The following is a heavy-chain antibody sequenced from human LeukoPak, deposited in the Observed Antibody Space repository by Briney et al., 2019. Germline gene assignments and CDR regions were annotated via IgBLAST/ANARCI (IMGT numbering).Heavy chain of an antibody. CDR3: ARAASQQQLVFPFDY. Sequence: PGGSLRLSCAASGFTFSSYAMHWVRQAPGKGLEWVAVISYDGSNKYYADSVKGRFTISRDNSKNTLYLQMNSLRAEDTAVYYCARAASQQQLVFPFDYWGQGTLVTVSS. J-gene: IGHJ4*02. CDR2: ISYDGSNK. V-gene: IGHV3-30-3*01. D-gene: IGHD6-13*01. CDR1: GFTFSSYA.